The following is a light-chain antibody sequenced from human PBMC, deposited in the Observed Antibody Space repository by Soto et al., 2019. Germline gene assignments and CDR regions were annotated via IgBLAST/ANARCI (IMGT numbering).Light chain of an antibody. CDR2: EVS. CDR1: SSDVGGYNY. J-gene: IGLJ1*01. CDR3: SSYTRSHTYV. V-gene: IGLV2-14*01. Sequence: QSALTQSASVSGSPGQSITISCTGTSSDVGGYNYVSWYQQHPGKVPKLIIYEVSNRPSGVSNRFSGSKSDNTASLTISGLQAEDEADYYCSSYTRSHTYVFGTGTKLTVL.